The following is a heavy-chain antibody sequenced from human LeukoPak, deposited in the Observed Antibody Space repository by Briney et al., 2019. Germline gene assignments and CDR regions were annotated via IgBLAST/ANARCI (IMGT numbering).Heavy chain of an antibody. CDR1: GFTFDDYA. V-gene: IGHV3-9*01. Sequence: GGSLRLSCAASGFTFDDYAMHWVRQAPGKGLEWVSGISWSSDNIDYADSVKGRFTISRDNAKNSLYLQMNSLRTEDTALYYCAREHGTYYDILTGYPAADYYYYMDVWGKGTTVTISS. D-gene: IGHD3-9*01. CDR2: ISWSSDNI. J-gene: IGHJ6*03. CDR3: AREHGTYYDILTGYPAADYYYYMDV.